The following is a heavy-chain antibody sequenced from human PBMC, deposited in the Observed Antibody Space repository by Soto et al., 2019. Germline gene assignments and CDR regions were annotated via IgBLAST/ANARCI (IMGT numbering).Heavy chain of an antibody. D-gene: IGHD6-13*01. Sequence: GGSLRLSCAASGFTFSSYGMHWVRQAPGKGLEWVAVIWYDGSNKYYADSVKGRFTISRDNSKNTLYLQMNSLRAEDTAVYYCAREVAAAGRPFDYWGQGTLVTVSS. CDR3: AREVAAAGRPFDY. J-gene: IGHJ4*02. CDR2: IWYDGSNK. V-gene: IGHV3-33*01. CDR1: GFTFSSYG.